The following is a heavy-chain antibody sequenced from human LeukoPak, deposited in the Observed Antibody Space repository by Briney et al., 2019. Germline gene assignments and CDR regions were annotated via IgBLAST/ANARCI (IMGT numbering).Heavy chain of an antibody. D-gene: IGHD2-8*02. J-gene: IGHJ4*02. CDR2: INPNSGGT. Sequence: ASVKVSCKASGYTFTGYYMHWVRQAPGQGLEWMGWINPNSGGTNYAQKFQDRVTMTKDTSTSTVYMELRSLTSDDTAIYYCARISSPGYCTAGTCYPAYWGQGTLVTVSS. V-gene: IGHV1-2*02. CDR3: ARISSPGYCTAGTCYPAY. CDR1: GYTFTGYY.